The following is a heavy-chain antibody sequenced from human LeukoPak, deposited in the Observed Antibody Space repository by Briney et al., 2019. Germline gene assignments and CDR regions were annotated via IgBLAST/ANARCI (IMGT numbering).Heavy chain of an antibody. J-gene: IGHJ4*02. CDR3: VREGEGPLSKDFDY. CDR2: IGPHSTFT. D-gene: IGHD2/OR15-2a*01. Sequence: GASVKVYCKSSGFTFTDHYIHWVRQGPGQGLEWMGYIGPHSTFTSSPQEFQGRVTMTRDASMSTAYMELTRLTSDDTAVYYCVREGEGPLSKDFDYWGQETLVTVSS. V-gene: IGHV1-2*02. CDR1: GFTFTDHY.